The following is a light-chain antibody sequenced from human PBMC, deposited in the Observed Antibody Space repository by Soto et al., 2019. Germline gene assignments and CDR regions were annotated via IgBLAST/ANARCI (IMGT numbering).Light chain of an antibody. CDR1: QSVGNS. Sequence: EIVLTQSPATLSLSPGERASLSCRASQSVGNSLAWYQHKPGQAPRLLIYDVSNRATGIPARFSGSGSGTDFTLTISSLEPEDFAVYYCQQYGNSGVTFGPGTKVDIK. V-gene: IGKV3-11*01. CDR2: DVS. J-gene: IGKJ3*01. CDR3: QQYGNSGVT.